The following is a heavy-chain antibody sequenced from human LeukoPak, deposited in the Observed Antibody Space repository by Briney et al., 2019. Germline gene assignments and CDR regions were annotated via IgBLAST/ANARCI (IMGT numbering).Heavy chain of an antibody. Sequence: ASVKVSCKAYGDTFSNYAISWVRQAPGQGLEWMGGIIPIFDTANYAQKFRGRLTVTADRSTRTAYMELSSLTSEDTAVYYCARSNYDILTGYQAWGQGTLVTVSS. J-gene: IGHJ4*02. CDR2: IIPIFDTA. D-gene: IGHD3-9*01. CDR3: ARSNYDILTGYQA. V-gene: IGHV1-69*06. CDR1: GDTFSNYA.